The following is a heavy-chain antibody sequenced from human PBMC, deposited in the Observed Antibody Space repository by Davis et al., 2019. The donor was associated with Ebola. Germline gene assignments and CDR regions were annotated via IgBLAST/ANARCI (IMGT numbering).Heavy chain of an antibody. Sequence: ASVKVSCKASGGTFSSYAISWVRQAPGQGLEWMGWINPNSGGTNYAQKSQGWVTMTRDTSISTAYMELSRLRSDDTAVYYCAREGRIYYGMDVWGQGTTVTVSS. J-gene: IGHJ6*02. CDR1: GGTFSSYA. V-gene: IGHV1-2*04. CDR3: AREGRIYYGMDV. CDR2: INPNSGGT.